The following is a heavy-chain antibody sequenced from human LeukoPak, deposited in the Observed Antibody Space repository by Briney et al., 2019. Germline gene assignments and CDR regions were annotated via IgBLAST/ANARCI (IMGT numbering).Heavy chain of an antibody. CDR1: GGSISSSSYY. CDR2: IYYSGST. V-gene: IGHV4-39*01. CDR3: ARTDMVRGVMIDY. J-gene: IGHJ4*02. Sequence: SETLSLTCTVSGGSISSSSYYWGWIRQPPGKGLEWIGSIYYSGSTYYNPSLKSRVTISVDTSKNQFSLKLSSVTAADTAVYYCARTDMVRGVMIDYWGQGTLVTVSS. D-gene: IGHD3-10*01.